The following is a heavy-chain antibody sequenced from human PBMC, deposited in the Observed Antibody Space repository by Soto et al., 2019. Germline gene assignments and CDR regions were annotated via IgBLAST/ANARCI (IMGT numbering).Heavy chain of an antibody. J-gene: IGHJ5*02. CDR2: ISGSGGST. CDR3: AKGGKPRGYHRIAAACTGCGFDP. CDR1: GFTFSSYA. V-gene: IGHV3-23*01. D-gene: IGHD6-13*01. Sequence: EVQLLESGGGLVQPGGSLRLSCAASGFTFSSYAMSWVRQAPGKGLEWVSAISGSGGSTYYADSVKGRFTISRDNSKNTLYLQMNSLRAEDTAVYYCAKGGKPRGYHRIAAACTGCGFDPWGQGTLVTVSS.